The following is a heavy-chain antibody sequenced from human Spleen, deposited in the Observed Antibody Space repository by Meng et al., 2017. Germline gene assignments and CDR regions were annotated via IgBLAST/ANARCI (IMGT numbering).Heavy chain of an antibody. J-gene: IGHJ5*02. Sequence: GGSLRLSCTASGFIFSGSAIHWVRQASGKGLEWVARIRSKTNNYATIYSASVKGRFTISRDDSKNTAYLQMNSLKTEDTAVYYCTRSPPPGSGFINWFDPWGQGTLVTVS. CDR2: IRSKTNNYAT. CDR3: TRSPPPGSGFINWFDP. D-gene: IGHD3-10*01. V-gene: IGHV3-73*01. CDR1: GFIFSGSA.